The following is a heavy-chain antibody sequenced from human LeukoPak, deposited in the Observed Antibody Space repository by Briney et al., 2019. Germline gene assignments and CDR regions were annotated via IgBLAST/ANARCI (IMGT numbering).Heavy chain of an antibody. Sequence: GGSLRLSCVASGFTLRSHWMHWVRHAPGKGLMWVSRINSDGSSTDYADSVKGRFSISRDNAKNTLFLQMSSLRGEDTAVYYCVRNSEEYVRGSYRYADAFDIWGQGTMVTVTS. CDR2: INSDGSST. D-gene: IGHD3-16*02. CDR3: VRNSEEYVRGSYRYADAFDI. CDR1: GFTLRSHW. J-gene: IGHJ3*02. V-gene: IGHV3-74*01.